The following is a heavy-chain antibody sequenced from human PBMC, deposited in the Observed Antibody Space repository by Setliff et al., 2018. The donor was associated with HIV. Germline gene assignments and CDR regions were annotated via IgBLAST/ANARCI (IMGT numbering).Heavy chain of an antibody. CDR2: IYYSGST. Sequence: SETLSLTCAVSGYSISSGYYWVWIRQPPGKGLEWIGSIYYSGSTYYSPSLKSRVTISEDTSKNQFSLKLSSVTAADTAVFYCARVPFTTGFDYWGQGILVTVSS. J-gene: IGHJ4*02. CDR1: GYSISSGYY. D-gene: IGHD3-3*01. V-gene: IGHV4-38-2*01. CDR3: ARVPFTTGFDY.